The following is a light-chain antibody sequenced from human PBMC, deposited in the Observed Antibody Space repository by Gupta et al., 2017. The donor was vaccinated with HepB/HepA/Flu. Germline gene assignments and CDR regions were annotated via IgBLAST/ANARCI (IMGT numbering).Light chain of an antibody. CDR3: MENLQAPFT. Sequence: DIVMTQSPLSLHVTPGESASISCRSSQSLLQSNGNNYLDWFVQKPGQSPQLLIYLGSNRASGVPDRFSGSGSGTDFTLKINRVEAEDVGVYYCMENLQAPFTFGPGTKVDVK. CDR1: QSLLQSNGNNY. CDR2: LGS. J-gene: IGKJ3*01. V-gene: IGKV2-28*01.